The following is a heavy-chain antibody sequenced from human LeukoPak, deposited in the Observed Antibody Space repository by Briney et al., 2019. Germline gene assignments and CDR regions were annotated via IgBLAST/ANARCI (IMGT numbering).Heavy chain of an antibody. Sequence: GASVKVSCKASGYTFTSYYMHWVRQAPGQGLEWMGIINPSGGSTSYAQKFQGRVTMTRDTSTSTVYMELSSLRSEDTAVYYCAREVESGNVTAGNWFDPWGQGTLVTVSS. CDR2: INPSGGST. CDR3: AREVESGNVTAGNWFDP. D-gene: IGHD3-10*01. V-gene: IGHV1-46*01. J-gene: IGHJ5*02. CDR1: GYTFTSYY.